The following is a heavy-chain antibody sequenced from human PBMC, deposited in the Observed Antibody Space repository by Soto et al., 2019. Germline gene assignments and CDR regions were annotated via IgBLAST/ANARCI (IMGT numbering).Heavy chain of an antibody. Sequence: TSETLSLTCAVYGGSFSGYYWSWIRQPPGKGLEWIGEINHSGSTNYNPSLKSRVTISVDTSKNQFSLKLSSVTAADTAVYYCARVGRIGLRYFDWLLGGMDVWGQGTTGTVSS. J-gene: IGHJ6*02. CDR2: INHSGST. CDR3: ARVGRIGLRYFDWLLGGMDV. CDR1: GGSFSGYY. V-gene: IGHV4-34*01. D-gene: IGHD3-9*01.